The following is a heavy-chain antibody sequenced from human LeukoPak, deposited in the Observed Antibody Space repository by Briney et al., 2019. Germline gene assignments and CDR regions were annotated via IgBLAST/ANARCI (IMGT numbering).Heavy chain of an antibody. CDR1: GFTVSSNY. V-gene: IGHV3-53*05. CDR2: IYSGGST. D-gene: IGHD2-2*01. Sequence: GGSLRLSCAASGFTVSSNYMSWVRQAPGKGLEWVSVIYSGGSTYYADSVKGRFTISRDNSKNTLYLQMNSLRAEDTAVYYCARETGARYQLLFSYGMDVWGQGTTVTVSS. CDR3: ARETGARYQLLFSYGMDV. J-gene: IGHJ6*02.